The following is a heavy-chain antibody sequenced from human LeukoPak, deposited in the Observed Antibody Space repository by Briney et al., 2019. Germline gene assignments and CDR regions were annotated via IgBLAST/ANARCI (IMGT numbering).Heavy chain of an antibody. V-gene: IGHV4-39*01. CDR1: GGSISSSSYY. J-gene: IGHJ4*02. Sequence: SETLSLTCTVSGGSISSSSYYWGWIRQPPGKGLEWIGSIYYSGSTYYNLSLKSRVTISVDTSKNQFSLKLSSVTAADTAVYYCARPVQNTAMGFDYWGQGTLVTVSS. CDR2: IYYSGST. CDR3: ARPVQNTAMGFDY. D-gene: IGHD5-18*01.